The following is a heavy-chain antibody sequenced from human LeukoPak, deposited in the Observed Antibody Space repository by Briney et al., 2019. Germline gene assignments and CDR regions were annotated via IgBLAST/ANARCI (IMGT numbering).Heavy chain of an antibody. CDR3: ARDYGSGWLY. CDR1: GGSISSGNYY. J-gene: IGHJ4*02. CDR2: IHTSGST. V-gene: IGHV4-61*02. Sequence: SETLSLTCTVSGGSISSGNYYWSWIRQPAGKGLEWIGRIHTSGSTNYNPSLKSRVTISVDTSKSQFSLKLSSVTAADTAVYYCARDYGSGWLYWGQGTLVTVSS. D-gene: IGHD6-19*01.